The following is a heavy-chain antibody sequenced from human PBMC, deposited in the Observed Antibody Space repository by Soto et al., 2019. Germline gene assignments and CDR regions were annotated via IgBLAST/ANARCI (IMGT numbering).Heavy chain of an antibody. V-gene: IGHV3-30-3*01. Sequence: QVQLVESGGGVVQPGRSLRLSCAASGFTFSSYAMHWVRQAPGKRLEWVAVISYDGSNKYYADSVTGRFTISIDNSKNTLYVQMNSLRAEDTAVYYCARDHVVVAATFRASYYGMDVWGQGATVTVSS. J-gene: IGHJ6*02. D-gene: IGHD2-15*01. CDR1: GFTFSSYA. CDR3: ARDHVVVAATFRASYYGMDV. CDR2: ISYDGSNK.